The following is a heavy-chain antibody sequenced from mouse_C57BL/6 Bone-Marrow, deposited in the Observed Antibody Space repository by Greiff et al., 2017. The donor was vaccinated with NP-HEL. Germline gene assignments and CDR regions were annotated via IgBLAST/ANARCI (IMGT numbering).Heavy chain of an antibody. D-gene: IGHD3-2*02. J-gene: IGHJ3*01. CDR1: GYTFTDYY. CDR3: ARGGQLRVRQFDY. CDR2: INPYNGGT. V-gene: IGHV1-19*01. Sequence: EVQLQQSGPVLVKPGASVKMSCKASGYTFTDYYMNWVKQSHGKRLEWIGVINPYNGGTSYNQKFKGKATLTVDKSSSSAYMEINSLTAEDDAVYYCARGGQLRVRQFDYWGQGTLVTVSA.